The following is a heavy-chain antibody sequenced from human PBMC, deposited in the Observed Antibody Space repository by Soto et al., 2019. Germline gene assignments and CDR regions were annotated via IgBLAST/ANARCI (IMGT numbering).Heavy chain of an antibody. CDR3: AKDDSTMVRGVIHF. CDR2: ITGSGVNT. Sequence: EVQLLESGGGLVQPGGSLRLSCAASGFTFSKYAMSWVRQAPGKGPEWVAVITGSGVNTNYADSVKGRFTISRDNSKNTLSLQMNSLRADDPARYYCAKDDSTMVRGVIHFWGQGTLVIVST. D-gene: IGHD3-10*01. J-gene: IGHJ4*02. CDR1: GFTFSKYA. V-gene: IGHV3-23*01.